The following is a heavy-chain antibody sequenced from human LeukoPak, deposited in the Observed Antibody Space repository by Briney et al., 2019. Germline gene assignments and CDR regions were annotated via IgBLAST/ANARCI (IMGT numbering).Heavy chain of an antibody. J-gene: IGHJ5*02. Sequence: SETLSLTCTVSGGSISSGSYYWSWIRQPAGKGLEWIGRIYTSGSTNYNPSLKSRVTMSVDTSKNQFSLKLSSVTAADTAVYYCARDRPDYDILPGYYKNWFDPWGQGTLVTVSS. V-gene: IGHV4-61*02. CDR1: GGSISSGSYY. D-gene: IGHD3-9*01. CDR3: ARDRPDYDILPGYYKNWFDP. CDR2: IYTSGST.